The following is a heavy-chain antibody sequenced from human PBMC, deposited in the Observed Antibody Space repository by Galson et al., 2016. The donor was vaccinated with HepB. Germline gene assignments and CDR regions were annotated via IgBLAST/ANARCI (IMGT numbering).Heavy chain of an antibody. CDR3: ARSLTIYCISTTCYGNYYGMDI. CDR1: GFTFSSYA. J-gene: IGHJ6*02. Sequence: SLRLSCAASGFTFSSYAMHWIRQAPGKGLESVSAISSNGGSTYYANSVKGRFTISRDNSKDTLYLQMGSLRAEDMAVYYCARSLTIYCISTTCYGNYYGMDIWGQRTTVTVSS. D-gene: IGHD2-2*01. V-gene: IGHV3-64*01. CDR2: ISSNGGST.